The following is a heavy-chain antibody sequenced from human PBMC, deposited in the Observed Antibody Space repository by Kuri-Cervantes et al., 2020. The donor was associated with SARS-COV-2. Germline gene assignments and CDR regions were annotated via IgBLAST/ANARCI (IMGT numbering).Heavy chain of an antibody. D-gene: IGHD5-24*01. Sequence: SVKVSCKASGDSFDYRFLHWVRQAPGQPLEWKGWITPFNGNTNYAQRFQDRVTITRDRSMSTAYMELSSLRSDDTAMYYCARSGPGAISREDGACDIWGQGTMVTVSS. CDR1: GDSFDYRF. J-gene: IGHJ3*02. CDR2: ITPFNGNT. V-gene: IGHV1-45*01. CDR3: ARSGPGAISREDGACDI.